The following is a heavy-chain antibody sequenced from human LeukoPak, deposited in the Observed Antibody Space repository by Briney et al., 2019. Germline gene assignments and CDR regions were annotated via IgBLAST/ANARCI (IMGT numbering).Heavy chain of an antibody. CDR3: ARAAVNVLRFLEWSFDP. J-gene: IGHJ5*02. CDR1: GFTFSSYS. Sequence: PGGSLRLSCAASGFTFSSYSMNWVRQAPGKGLEWVSSISSSSSYIHYADSVKGRFTISRDNAKNSLNLQMNSLRAEDTAVYYCARAAVNVLRFLEWSFDPWGQGTLVTVSS. CDR2: ISSSSSYI. V-gene: IGHV3-21*01. D-gene: IGHD3-3*01.